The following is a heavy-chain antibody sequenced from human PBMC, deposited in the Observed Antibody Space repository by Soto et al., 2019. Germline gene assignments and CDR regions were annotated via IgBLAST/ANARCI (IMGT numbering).Heavy chain of an antibody. CDR1: GFTFGDYA. D-gene: IGHD6-13*01. CDR2: IRSKAYGGTT. CDR3: TRVIAAADPSEYYYGMDV. V-gene: IGHV3-49*03. J-gene: IGHJ6*02. Sequence: GGSLRLSCTASGFTFGDYAMSWFRQAPGKGLEWVGFIRSKAYGGTTEYAASVKGRFTISRDDSKSIAYLQMNSLKTDDTAVYYCTRVIAAADPSEYYYGMDVWGQGTTVTVSS.